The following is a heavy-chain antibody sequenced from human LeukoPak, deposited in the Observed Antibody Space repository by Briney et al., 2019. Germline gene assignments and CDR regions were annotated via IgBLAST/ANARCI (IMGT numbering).Heavy chain of an antibody. CDR2: VNWDGGTT. Sequence: GGSLRLSCAASGFTLDDYAMHRVRQAPGKGLEWVSLVNWDGGTTYYADSVKGRFTISRDNNKNSLYLQMNSLRLEDTALYYCVKDIGPVTSSPRFDYWGQGTLVTVSS. J-gene: IGHJ4*02. CDR1: GFTLDDYA. CDR3: VKDIGPVTSSPRFDY. D-gene: IGHD2-2*01. V-gene: IGHV3-43D*03.